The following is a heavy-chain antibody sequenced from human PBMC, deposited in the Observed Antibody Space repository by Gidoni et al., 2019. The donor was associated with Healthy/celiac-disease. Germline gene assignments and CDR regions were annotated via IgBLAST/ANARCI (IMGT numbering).Heavy chain of an antibody. V-gene: IGHV3-21*01. Sequence: EVQLVESGGGLVKPGGSLRRSCAASGLTFSSYSMNWVRRASGKGLAWVSSMSSSSSYIYYADSVKRRFTISRDNAKNSLYLQMNSLRAEDTAVYYCARDACGGQQLENTGYWGQGTLVTVSS. J-gene: IGHJ4*02. D-gene: IGHD6-13*01. CDR1: GLTFSSYS. CDR3: ARDACGGQQLENTGY. CDR2: MSSSSSYI.